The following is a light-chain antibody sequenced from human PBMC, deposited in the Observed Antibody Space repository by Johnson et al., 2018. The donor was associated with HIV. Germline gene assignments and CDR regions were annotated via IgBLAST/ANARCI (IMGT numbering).Light chain of an antibody. CDR3: GTWYSSLSAYV. CDR2: DHN. CDR1: CSHIGHNY. V-gene: IGLV1-51*01. Sequence: QSVLTPPLSVSAAPGQTVTISSSGGCSHIGHNYLSWYPHLPGTASKLLIYDHNKLPSVIPARFSGSKSGTSATLGITGLQTGDDADYYCGTWYSSLSAYVFGTGTKVTVL. J-gene: IGLJ1*01.